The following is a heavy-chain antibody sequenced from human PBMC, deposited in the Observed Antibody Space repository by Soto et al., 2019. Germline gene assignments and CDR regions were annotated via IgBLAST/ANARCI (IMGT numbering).Heavy chain of an antibody. D-gene: IGHD3-22*01. CDR2: INAGNGNT. CDR1: GYTFTSYA. J-gene: IGHJ4*02. CDR3: ARCDSSGYYDSGDY. V-gene: IGHV1-3*01. Sequence: QVQLVQSGAEVKKPGASVKVSCKASGYTFTSYAMHWVRQAPGQRLEWMGWINAGNGNTKYSQKFQGRVTITRDTSASTDYMELSSLRCEDTSVYYCARCDSSGYYDSGDYWGQGTLVTVSS.